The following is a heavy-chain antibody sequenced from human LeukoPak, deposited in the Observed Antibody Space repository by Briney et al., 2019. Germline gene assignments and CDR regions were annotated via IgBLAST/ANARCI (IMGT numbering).Heavy chain of an antibody. CDR2: INPNSGGT. CDR1: GYTFTGYY. Sequence: ASVKVSCKASGYTFTGYYMHWVRQAPGQGLEWMGWINPNSGGTNYAQKFQGRVTMTRDTSISTAYMELSRLRSDDTAVYYCARVKVETGHAFDIWGQGTMVTVSS. V-gene: IGHV1-2*02. J-gene: IGHJ3*02. D-gene: IGHD4-23*01. CDR3: ARVKVETGHAFDI.